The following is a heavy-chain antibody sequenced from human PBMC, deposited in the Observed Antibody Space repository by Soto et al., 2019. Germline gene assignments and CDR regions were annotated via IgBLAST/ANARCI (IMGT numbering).Heavy chain of an antibody. CDR1: GFTVSYNY. J-gene: IGHJ3*02. V-gene: IGHV3-53*01. CDR3: ARGMYGSGSYYIGDAFDM. CDR2: IYRGGDT. Sequence: EVQLVGSGGGLIQPGGSLRLSCAVSGFTVSYNYMNWVRQAPGKGLEWVSVIYRGGDTFYADSVKGRFTISRDNSKNTLYLQMNSLRAEDTAVYYCARGMYGSGSYYIGDAFDMWGQGTMVTVSS. D-gene: IGHD3-10*01.